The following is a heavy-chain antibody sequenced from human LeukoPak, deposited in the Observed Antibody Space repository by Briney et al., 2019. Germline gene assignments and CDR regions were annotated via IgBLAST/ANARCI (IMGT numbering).Heavy chain of an antibody. CDR1: GFTFDDYG. D-gene: IGHD3-10*01. CDR3: ARPLMYYYGSETYFWFDP. J-gene: IGHJ5*02. V-gene: IGHV3-20*04. CDR2: INWNGGST. Sequence: GGSLRLSCAASGFTFDDYGLSWVRQAPGKGLEWVSGINWNGGSTGYADSVKGRFTISRDNAKNSMYLQMNSLRAEDTAVYYCARPLMYYYGSETYFWFDPWGQGTLVTVSS.